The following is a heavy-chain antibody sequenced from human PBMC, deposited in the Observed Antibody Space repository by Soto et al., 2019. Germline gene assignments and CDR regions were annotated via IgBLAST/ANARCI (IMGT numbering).Heavy chain of an antibody. J-gene: IGHJ6*02. CDR2: ISGSGGST. Sequence: GGSLTLSCAASGFTFSSYAMSWVRQAPGKGLEWVSAISGSGGSTYYADSVKGRFTISRDNSKNTLYLQMNSLRAEDTAVYYCAKGSEVYFGPVDYYYYGMDVWGQGTTVTVSS. CDR1: GFTFSSYA. V-gene: IGHV3-23*01. CDR3: AKGSEVYFGPVDYYYYGMDV. D-gene: IGHD6-6*01.